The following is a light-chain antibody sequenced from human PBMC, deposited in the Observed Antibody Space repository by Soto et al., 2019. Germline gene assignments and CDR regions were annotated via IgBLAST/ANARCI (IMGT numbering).Light chain of an antibody. CDR1: QSISRY. V-gene: IGKV1-6*01. Sequence: IQMTQSPSSLSASVGDRVTITCRASQSISRYLAWYQQRPGKAPKLLIFGATTLQSGVPSRFSASGSGPDFTLTISSLQPEDFATYYCLQDYNYPWTFGQGTKVDIK. CDR2: GAT. J-gene: IGKJ1*01. CDR3: LQDYNYPWT.